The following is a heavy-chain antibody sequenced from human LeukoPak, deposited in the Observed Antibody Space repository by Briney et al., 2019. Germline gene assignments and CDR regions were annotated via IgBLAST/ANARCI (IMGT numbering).Heavy chain of an antibody. J-gene: IGHJ5*02. Sequence: TSETLSLTCTVSGGSISTTNYYWGWIRQPPGRDLEWIGSIYSSGNTYYNPSLESRVTISVDTSKNQLSLKLTSATAADTSVYYCARHSGLRSPFDPWGQGTLVTVSS. D-gene: IGHD3-3*01. CDR2: IYSSGNT. CDR1: GGSISTTNYY. CDR3: ARHSGLRSPFDP. V-gene: IGHV4-39*01.